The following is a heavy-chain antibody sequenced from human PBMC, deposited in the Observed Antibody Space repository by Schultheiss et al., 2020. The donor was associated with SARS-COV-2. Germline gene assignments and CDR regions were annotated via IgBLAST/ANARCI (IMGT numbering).Heavy chain of an antibody. CDR3: ARDLRIPTAMVPYYYYGMDV. V-gene: IGHV3-23*01. CDR1: GFTFSSYA. CDR2: ISGSGGST. J-gene: IGHJ6*02. Sequence: GGSLRLSCAASGFTFSSYAMSWVRQAPGKGLEWVSAISGSGGSTYYADSVKGRFTISRDNAKNSLYLQMNSLRAEDTAVYYCARDLRIPTAMVPYYYYGMDVWGQGTTVTVSS. D-gene: IGHD5-18*01.